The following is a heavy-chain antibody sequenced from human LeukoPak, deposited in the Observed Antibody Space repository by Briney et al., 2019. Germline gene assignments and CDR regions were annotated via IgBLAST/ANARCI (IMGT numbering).Heavy chain of an antibody. CDR1: GFTFSEYW. D-gene: IGHD3-3*01. CDR2: INQDGSET. J-gene: IGHJ5*02. CDR3: ARDLFFARFDA. Sequence: GGSLRLSCVEYGFTFSEYWMSWVRQAPGKGPEWVANINQDGSETRYVDSLKGRFTISRDNAKNSLYLQMNSLRADDTAVYYCARDLFFARFDAWGQGTLVSVSS. V-gene: IGHV3-7*01.